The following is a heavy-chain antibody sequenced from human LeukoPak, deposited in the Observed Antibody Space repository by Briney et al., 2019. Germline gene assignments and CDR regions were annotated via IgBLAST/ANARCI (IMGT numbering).Heavy chain of an antibody. CDR3: ASRDYFDY. CDR2: ITADSATT. CDR1: GLTFSTKS. Sequence: GGSLRLSCAVSGLTFSTKSMNWVRQAPGKGLEWVSYITADSATTYYADSVRGRFTISRDNAKNSLYLQMNSLRDEDTAVYYCASRDYFDYWGQGTLVTVSS. J-gene: IGHJ4*02. V-gene: IGHV3-48*02.